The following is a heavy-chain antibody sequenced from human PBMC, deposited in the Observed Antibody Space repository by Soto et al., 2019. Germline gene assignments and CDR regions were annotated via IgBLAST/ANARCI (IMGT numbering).Heavy chain of an antibody. D-gene: IGHD3-22*01. Sequence: ESGGGLVKPGGSLRLSCAASGFTFNKYSMNWVRQAPGKGLEWVASITSKTGEQYYADSVKGRFIISRDNTNNSLSLQVTSLRDEDTAVNYCARDLMPNDRGLGDLAYWGQGTLVTVSS. CDR3: ARDLMPNDRGLGDLAY. CDR2: ITSKTGEQ. J-gene: IGHJ4*02. CDR1: GFTFNKYS. V-gene: IGHV3-21*06.